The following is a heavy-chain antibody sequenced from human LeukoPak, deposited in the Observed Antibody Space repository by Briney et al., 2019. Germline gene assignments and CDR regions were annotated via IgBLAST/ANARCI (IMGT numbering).Heavy chain of an antibody. CDR3: ARSGGRWLQFGYFDY. V-gene: IGHV4-34*01. D-gene: IGHD5-24*01. CDR2: INHSGST. CDR1: GGSFSGYY. J-gene: IGHJ4*02. Sequence: PSETLSLTCAVYGGSFSGYYWSWIRQPPGKGLEWIGEINHSGSTNYNPSLKSRVTISVDTSKNQFSLKLSSVTAADTAVYYCARSGGRWLQFGYFDYWGQGTLVTVSS.